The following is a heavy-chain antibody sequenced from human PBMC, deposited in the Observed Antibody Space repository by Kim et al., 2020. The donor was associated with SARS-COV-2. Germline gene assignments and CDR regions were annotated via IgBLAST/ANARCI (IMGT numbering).Heavy chain of an antibody. D-gene: IGHD2-15*01. V-gene: IGHV3-11*04. J-gene: IGHJ2*01. CDR1: GFVFSNYY. Sequence: GGSLRLSCTTSGFVFSNYYMTWIRQTPGKGLEWISEISSTAGTSYYADSVKGRFTISRDNSRNSVSLQMNSLQDDDTAVYFCARVDGAYDFWGPGVLVIVSS. CDR2: ISSTAGTS. CDR3: ARVDGAYDF.